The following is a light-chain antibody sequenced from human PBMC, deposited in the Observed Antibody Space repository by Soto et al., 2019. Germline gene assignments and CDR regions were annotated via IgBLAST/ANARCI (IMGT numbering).Light chain of an antibody. CDR1: QSVSSSY. CDR3: EQYGSSPLM. V-gene: IGKV3-20*01. Sequence: EIVLTQSPGTLSLSPGERATLSCRASQSVSSSYLAWYQQKPGRAPRLLIYGASSRATGIPDRFSGSGSGTDFSLTISRVEPEDCGVYFCEQYGSSPLMFGGGTKVEVK. CDR2: GAS. J-gene: IGKJ4*02.